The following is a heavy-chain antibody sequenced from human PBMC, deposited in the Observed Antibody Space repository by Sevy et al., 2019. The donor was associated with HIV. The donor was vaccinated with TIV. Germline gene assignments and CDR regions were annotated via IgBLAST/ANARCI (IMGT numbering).Heavy chain of an antibody. CDR1: GFSLSTSGLG. CDR2: IYWDDDK. Sequence: SGPTLVKPTQTLTLTCTFSGFSLSTSGLGVGWIRQPPGKALEWLALIYWDDDKRYSPSLKSRLTITKVTSKNQVVLRITNMDPVNTATYYCAHRRFGDYYAGTYYNWFDPWGQGTLVTVSS. CDR3: AHRRFGDYYAGTYYNWFDP. V-gene: IGHV2-5*02. D-gene: IGHD3-10*01. J-gene: IGHJ5*02.